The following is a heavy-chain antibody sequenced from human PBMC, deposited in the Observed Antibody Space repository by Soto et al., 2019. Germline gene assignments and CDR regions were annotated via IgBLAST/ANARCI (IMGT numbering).Heavy chain of an antibody. D-gene: IGHD6-19*01. V-gene: IGHV3-74*01. CDR3: ARGPSGWFGYDY. CDR2: INSGASTT. Sequence: GGSLRLSCAASGFTFSSSWMHWVRQAPGEGLVWVSRINSGASTTNYADSVKGRFTISRDNAKNTLYLQMDSLTAEDTAVYYCARGPSGWFGYDYWGQGTLVTVSS. J-gene: IGHJ4*02. CDR1: GFTFSSSW.